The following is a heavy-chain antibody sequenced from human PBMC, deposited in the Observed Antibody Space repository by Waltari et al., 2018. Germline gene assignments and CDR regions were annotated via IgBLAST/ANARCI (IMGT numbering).Heavy chain of an antibody. CDR2: IHYDGSNK. CDR3: VSPLSAAATGEHY. Sequence: QVHLVESGGGVVQPGGSLRLSCAASGFTFSSHGMHWVRQAPGKGLEWVTFIHYDGSNKYYADSVKGRFTISRDNSKNTLYLQMNSLRAEDTAMYYCVSPLSAAATGEHYWGQGTLVTVSS. D-gene: IGHD6-13*01. V-gene: IGHV3-30*02. J-gene: IGHJ4*02. CDR1: GFTFSSHG.